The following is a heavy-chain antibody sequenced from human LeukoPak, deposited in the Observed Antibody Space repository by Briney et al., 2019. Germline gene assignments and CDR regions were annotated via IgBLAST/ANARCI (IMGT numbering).Heavy chain of an antibody. CDR2: ISGSGGST. CDR1: GFTFSSYA. CDR3: AKLWDSGTHFYFDY. J-gene: IGHJ4*02. D-gene: IGHD1-26*01. Sequence: GGSLRLSCAASGFTFSSYAMSWVRQAPGKGLEWVSTISGSGGSTYYADSVKGRFTISRDNSKNTLYLQMNSLRAEDTAAYYCAKLWDSGTHFYFDYWGQGTPVTVSS. V-gene: IGHV3-23*01.